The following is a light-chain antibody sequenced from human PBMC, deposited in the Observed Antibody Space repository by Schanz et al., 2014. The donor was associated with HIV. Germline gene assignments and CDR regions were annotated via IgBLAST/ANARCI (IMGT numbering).Light chain of an antibody. CDR2: KAS. V-gene: IGKV1-5*03. CDR3: LQYDDESYT. J-gene: IGKJ2*01. CDR1: QSISNW. Sequence: DIQMTQSPSTLSASVGDRVTITCRASQSISNWLAWYQQKPGKAPKLLIYKASSLQSGVPSRFSGSGSGTEFTLTISSLQPDDFATYYCLQYDDESYTFGQGTKLEIK.